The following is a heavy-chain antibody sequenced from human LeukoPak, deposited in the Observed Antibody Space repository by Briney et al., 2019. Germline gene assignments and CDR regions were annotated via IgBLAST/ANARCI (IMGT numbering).Heavy chain of an antibody. J-gene: IGHJ4*02. CDR2: ISSSSSTI. CDR1: GFTFNSYS. Sequence: PGGSLRLSCAASGFTFNSYSMNWVRQAPGKGLEWVSYISSSSSTIYYADSVKGRFTISRDNAKNSLYLQMNSLRAEDTAIYYCAKAGFCGGGSCYRKYYFDYWGQGTLVTVSS. V-gene: IGHV3-48*01. CDR3: AKAGFCGGGSCYRKYYFDY. D-gene: IGHD2-15*01.